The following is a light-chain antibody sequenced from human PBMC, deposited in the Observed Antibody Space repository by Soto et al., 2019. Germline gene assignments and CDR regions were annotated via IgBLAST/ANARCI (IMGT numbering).Light chain of an antibody. Sequence: EIQLTQSPSTLPASVGDRVTITCRASQTISSWLAWYEQKPGKAHKLLIYKASTLKSGVPSRFSGSGSGTEFTLTISSLQSEDFAVYYCQQYNNWPPITFGQGTKVDI. CDR2: KAS. CDR1: QTISSW. V-gene: IGKV1-5*03. CDR3: QQYNNWPPIT. J-gene: IGKJ1*01.